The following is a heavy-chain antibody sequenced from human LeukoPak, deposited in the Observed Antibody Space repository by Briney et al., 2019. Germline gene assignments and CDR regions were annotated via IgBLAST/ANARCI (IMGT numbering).Heavy chain of an antibody. V-gene: IGHV4-59*01. D-gene: IGHD5-24*01. CDR2: TYYRGSS. CDR1: GGSISGYY. Sequence: SETLSLTCVVSGGSISGYYWTWIRQPPGKGLEWIGYTYYRGSSSFNPSLRSRVTISVDMSKNQVSLKLTSVTAADTAVYYCARERLVDLATIFDYWGQGTLVTVSS. CDR3: ARERLVDLATIFDY. J-gene: IGHJ4*02.